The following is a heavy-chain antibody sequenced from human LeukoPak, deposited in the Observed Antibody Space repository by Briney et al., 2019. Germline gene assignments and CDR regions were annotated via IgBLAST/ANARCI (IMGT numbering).Heavy chain of an antibody. Sequence: ASVKVSCKASGYTFSNYGISWVRQAPGQGLEWMGWISVKNGDTTYAQKLQGRVTMTIDTSTSTAYMELRSLTPDDTAVYYCARDQSRVGGTRPVDFWGQGTLVTVSS. D-gene: IGHD1-26*01. CDR3: ARDQSRVGGTRPVDF. CDR2: ISVKNGDT. V-gene: IGHV1-18*01. CDR1: GYTFSNYG. J-gene: IGHJ4*02.